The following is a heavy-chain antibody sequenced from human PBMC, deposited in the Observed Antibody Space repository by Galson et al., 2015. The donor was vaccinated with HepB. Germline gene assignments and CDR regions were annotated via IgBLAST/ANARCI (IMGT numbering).Heavy chain of an antibody. CDR3: ARKYRDGYSP. CDR1: GFTFSIYS. CDR2: ISSSSSYI. V-gene: IGHV3-21*01. Sequence: SLRLSCAASGFTFSIYSMNWVRQAPGKGLEWVSSISSSSSYIYYADSVKGRLTISRDNAKNSLYLQMNSLRAEDTAVYYCARKYRDGYSPWGQGTLVTVSS. D-gene: IGHD5-24*01. J-gene: IGHJ5*02.